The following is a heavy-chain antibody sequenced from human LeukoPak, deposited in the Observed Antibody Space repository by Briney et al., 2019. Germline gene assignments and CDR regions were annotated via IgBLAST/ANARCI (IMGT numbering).Heavy chain of an antibody. Sequence: SQTLSLTCAISGDSFSSNSAAWNWIRQSPSRGLEWLGRTYYRSKWYNDYAVSVKSRITINPDTSKNQFFLQLNSVTPEDTAVYYCARGGDTAMVRTNYYFDYWGQGTLVTVSS. J-gene: IGHJ4*02. CDR3: ARGGDTAMVRTNYYFDY. D-gene: IGHD5-18*01. CDR1: GDSFSSNSAA. CDR2: TYYRSKWYN. V-gene: IGHV6-1*01.